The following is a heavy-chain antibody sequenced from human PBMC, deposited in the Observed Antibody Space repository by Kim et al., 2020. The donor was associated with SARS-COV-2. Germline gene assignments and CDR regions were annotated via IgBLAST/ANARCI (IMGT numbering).Heavy chain of an antibody. CDR3: AKEGMAADGGLDY. CDR1: GFTFSNYG. V-gene: IGHV3-30*18. CDR2: ISYDGSKR. D-gene: IGHD6-13*01. J-gene: IGHJ4*02. Sequence: GGSLRLSCAASGFTFSNYGMHWVRQAPGKGLEWVAVISYDGSKRYYAGSVKGRFTISRDNPKNTLFLQMNSLRAEDTAVYYCAKEGMAADGGLDYWGQG.